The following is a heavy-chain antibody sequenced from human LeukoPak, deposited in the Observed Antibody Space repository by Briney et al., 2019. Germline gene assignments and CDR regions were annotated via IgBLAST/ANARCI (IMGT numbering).Heavy chain of an antibody. D-gene: IGHD6-19*01. CDR2: VNTDGSGT. J-gene: IGHJ4*02. V-gene: IGHV3-74*01. CDR1: GFTFSSYW. Sequence: GGSLRLSCAASGFTFSSYWVHWVRQAPGKGLVWVSHVNTDGSGTSYADSVKGRFTISRDNAKNTLYLQMNSLRAEDTAVYYCARGASSAWYQNFDYWGQGTLVTVSS. CDR3: ARGASSAWYQNFDY.